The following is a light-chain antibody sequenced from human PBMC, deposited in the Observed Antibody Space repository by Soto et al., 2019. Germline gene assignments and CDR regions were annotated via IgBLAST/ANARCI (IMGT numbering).Light chain of an antibody. CDR3: KQRSNGAIT. V-gene: IGKV3-11*01. CDR2: DAS. J-gene: IGKJ5*01. CDR1: QSVSSY. Sequence: EIVLTQSPATLSLSPGERATLSCRASQSVSSYLAWYQQKPGQAPRLLIYDASNRATGIPARFSGSGSGTVFPLTISGLEPEVFAVYSGKQRSNGAITSAQGTRLEIK.